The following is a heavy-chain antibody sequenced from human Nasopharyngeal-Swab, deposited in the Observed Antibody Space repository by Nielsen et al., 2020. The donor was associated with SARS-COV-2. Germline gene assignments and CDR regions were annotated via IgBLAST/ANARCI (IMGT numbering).Heavy chain of an antibody. J-gene: IGHJ3*01. D-gene: IGHD5-12*01. CDR3: AKCHSGYGNDALDV. Sequence: GGAPRLSCSAAGFTFSDYALILVRQAPGEGVGWVSSIQSGWAGAQYADTVNGRFTISRDNSKNILYLQMNSLRAEDTAIYYCAKCHSGYGNDALDVWGLGTMVTVSS. CDR1: GFTFSDYA. CDR2: IQSGWAGA. V-gene: IGHV3-23*05.